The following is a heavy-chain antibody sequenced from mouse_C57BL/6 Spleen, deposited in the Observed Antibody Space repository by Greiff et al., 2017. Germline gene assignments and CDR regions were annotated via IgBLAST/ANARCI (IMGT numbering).Heavy chain of an antibody. CDR2: IYPGDGDT. CDR1: GYAFSSSW. Sequence: QVQLQQSGPELVKPGASVKISCKASGYAFSSSWMHWVKQRPGKGLEWIGRIYPGDGDTNYNGKFKGKATLTADKSSSTAYMQLSSLTSEDSAVYFCAREEITTVVAIGFDYWGQGTTLTVSS. V-gene: IGHV1-82*01. J-gene: IGHJ2*01. D-gene: IGHD1-1*01. CDR3: AREEITTVVAIGFDY.